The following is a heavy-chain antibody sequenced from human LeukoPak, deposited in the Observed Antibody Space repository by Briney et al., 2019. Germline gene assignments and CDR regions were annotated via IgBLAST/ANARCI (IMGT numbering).Heavy chain of an antibody. V-gene: IGHV3-30-3*01. CDR1: GFIFSSYA. CDR3: ARDRGPFGIGEFDP. CDR2: ISYDGSNK. J-gene: IGHJ5*02. D-gene: IGHD3-10*01. Sequence: GGSLRPSCAASGFIFSSYAMHWVRQAPGQGPEWVAVISYDGSNKYYLDSVKGRFTVSRDNSKNTVYLQMNSLRPEDTAVYHCARDRGPFGIGEFDPWGQGTLVTVSS.